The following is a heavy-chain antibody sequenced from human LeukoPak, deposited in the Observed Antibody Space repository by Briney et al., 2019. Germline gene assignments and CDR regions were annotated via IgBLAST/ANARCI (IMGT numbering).Heavy chain of an antibody. CDR1: GFIFSTYD. Sequence: GGSLRLSCAASGFIFSTYDLHWARQLPGKGLVWVSRISPTGSTASYADSVKGRFTVSRDNAKNTLYLQVNNLRAEDTAVYYCARGPNSNWSGLDFWGQGTLLTVSS. CDR2: ISPTGSTA. V-gene: IGHV3-74*01. CDR3: ARGPNSNWSGLDF. D-gene: IGHD6-6*01. J-gene: IGHJ4*02.